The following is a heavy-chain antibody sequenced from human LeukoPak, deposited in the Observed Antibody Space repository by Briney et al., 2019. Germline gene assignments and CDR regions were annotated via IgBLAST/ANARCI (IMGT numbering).Heavy chain of an antibody. CDR3: ARDAAAAGPFDY. Sequence: ASVKVSCKASGYTFIDYGVSWVRQAPGQGLEWMGWISTYNGHTYYAQKLQGRVTMTTDTSTSTAYMELRSLRSDDTDVYYCARDAAAAGPFDYWGQGTLVTVSS. J-gene: IGHJ4*02. D-gene: IGHD6-13*01. CDR1: GYTFIDYG. V-gene: IGHV1-18*01. CDR2: ISTYNGHT.